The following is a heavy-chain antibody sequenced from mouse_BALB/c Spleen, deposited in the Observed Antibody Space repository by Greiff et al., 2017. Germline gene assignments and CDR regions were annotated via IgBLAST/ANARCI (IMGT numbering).Heavy chain of an antibody. D-gene: IGHD2-2*01. J-gene: IGHJ4*01. CDR2: IYPSDSYT. Sequence: QVQLQQPGAELVRPGASVKLSCKASGYTFTSYWINWVKQRPGQGLEWIGNIYPSDSYTNYNQKFKDKATLTVDKSSSTAYMQLSSPTSEDSAVYYCTNSGLGAMDYWGQGTSVTVSS. CDR1: GYTFTSYW. V-gene: IGHV1-69*02. CDR3: TNSGLGAMDY.